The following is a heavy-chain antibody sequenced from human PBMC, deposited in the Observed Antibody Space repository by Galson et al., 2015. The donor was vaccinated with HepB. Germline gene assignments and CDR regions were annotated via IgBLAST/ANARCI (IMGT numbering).Heavy chain of an antibody. Sequence: ETLSLTCAVYGGSFSGYYWSWIRQPPGKGLEWIGEINHSGSTNYNPSLKSRVTISVDTSKNQFSLKLSSVTAADTAVYYCARGLGYYYGSGSYQINWFDPWGQGTLVTVSS. V-gene: IGHV4-34*01. CDR3: ARGLGYYYGSGSYQINWFDP. J-gene: IGHJ5*02. CDR1: GGSFSGYY. CDR2: INHSGST. D-gene: IGHD3-10*01.